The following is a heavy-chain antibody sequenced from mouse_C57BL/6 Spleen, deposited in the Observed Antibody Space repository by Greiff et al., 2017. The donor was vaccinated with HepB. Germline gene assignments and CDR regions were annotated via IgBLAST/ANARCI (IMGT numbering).Heavy chain of an antibody. CDR1: GYTFTDYY. CDR3: ARYYYGSIYAMDY. D-gene: IGHD1-1*01. J-gene: IGHJ4*01. CDR2: INPNNGGT. Sequence: VQLQQSGPELVKPGASVKISCKASGYTFTDYYMNWVKQSHGKSLEWIGDINPNNGGTSYNQKFKGKATLTVDKSSSTAYMELRSLTSEDSAVYYCARYYYGSIYAMDYWGQGTSVTVSS. V-gene: IGHV1-26*01.